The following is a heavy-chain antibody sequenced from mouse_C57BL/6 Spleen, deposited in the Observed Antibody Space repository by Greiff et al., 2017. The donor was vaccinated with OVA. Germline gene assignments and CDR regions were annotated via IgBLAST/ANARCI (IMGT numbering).Heavy chain of an antibody. CDR3: AKSVYDGYYDY. Sequence: VKLMESGAELVKPGASVKMSCKASGYTFTSYWITWVKQRPGQGLEWIGDIYPGSGSTNYNEKFKSKATLTVDTSSSTAYMQLSSLTSEDSAVYYCAKSVYDGYYDYWGQGTTLTVSS. CDR2: IYPGSGST. CDR1: GYTFTSYW. V-gene: IGHV1-55*01. D-gene: IGHD2-3*01. J-gene: IGHJ2*01.